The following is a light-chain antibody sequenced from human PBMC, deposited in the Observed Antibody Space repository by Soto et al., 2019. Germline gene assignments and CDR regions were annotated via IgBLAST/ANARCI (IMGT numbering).Light chain of an antibody. CDR2: GAS. Sequence: DIQLTQSPSLLSASVGDRVTVTCRASQVISSYLAWYQQKPGKAPKLLIYGASTWQGGVPSRFSGSGSGTEFTLTTISLQPADFVTDYCQQLSNYPCTFGRGTKVEIK. CDR3: QQLSNYPCT. V-gene: IGKV1-9*01. J-gene: IGKJ4*01. CDR1: QVISSY.